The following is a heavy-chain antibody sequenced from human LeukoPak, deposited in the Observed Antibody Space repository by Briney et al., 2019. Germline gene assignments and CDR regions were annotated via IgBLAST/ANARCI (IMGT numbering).Heavy chain of an antibody. J-gene: IGHJ4*02. Sequence: ASVKVSCKASGYTFTSYDINWVRQATGQGLEWMGIINPSGGSTSYAQKFQGRVTMTRDMSTSTVYMELSSLRSEDTAVYYCARDPPGGDCYDYWGQGTLVTVSS. CDR2: INPSGGST. D-gene: IGHD2-21*01. CDR3: ARDPPGGDCYDY. CDR1: GYTFTSYD. V-gene: IGHV1-46*01.